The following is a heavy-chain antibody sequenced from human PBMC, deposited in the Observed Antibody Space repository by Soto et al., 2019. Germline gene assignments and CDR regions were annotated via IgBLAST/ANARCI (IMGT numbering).Heavy chain of an antibody. CDR3: ARAIHSGYDWHWFDP. CDR1: GYTLTELS. J-gene: IGHJ5*02. Sequence: GASVKVSCKVSGYTLTELSMHWVRQAPGKGLEWMGGFDPEDGETIYAQKFQGRVTMTEDTSTDTAYMGLSSLRSEDTAVYYCARAIHSGYDWHWFDPWGQGTLVTVSS. D-gene: IGHD5-12*01. V-gene: IGHV1-24*01. CDR2: FDPEDGET.